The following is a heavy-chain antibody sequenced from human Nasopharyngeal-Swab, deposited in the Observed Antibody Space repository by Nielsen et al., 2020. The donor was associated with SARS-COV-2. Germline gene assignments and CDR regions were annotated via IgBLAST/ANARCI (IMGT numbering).Heavy chain of an antibody. CDR1: GFTFSSYD. CDR2: IGTAGDI. Sequence: GGSLRLSCAASGFTFSSYDMHWVRQAKGKGLEWVSTIGTAGDIYYPGSVKGRFTISRENAKSSLYLQMNSLRAGDTAVYYCARDKGADAFDIWGQGTMVTVSS. V-gene: IGHV3-13*04. CDR3: ARDKGADAFDI. J-gene: IGHJ3*02.